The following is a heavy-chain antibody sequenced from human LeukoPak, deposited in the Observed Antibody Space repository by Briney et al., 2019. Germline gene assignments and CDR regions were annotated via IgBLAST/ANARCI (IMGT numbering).Heavy chain of an antibody. J-gene: IGHJ4*02. CDR2: IRSKDYNYAT. D-gene: IGHD1-26*01. CDR1: GFTFSGST. CDR3: TTQMLGENVQFDS. V-gene: IGHV3-73*01. Sequence: GGSLRLFCAASGFTFSGSTMHWVRQASGKGLEWIGRIRSKDYNYATAYAASVKGRFTISRDDSKNTAYLQMNSLKSEDTALYYCTTQMLGENVQFDSWGQGTLVTVSS.